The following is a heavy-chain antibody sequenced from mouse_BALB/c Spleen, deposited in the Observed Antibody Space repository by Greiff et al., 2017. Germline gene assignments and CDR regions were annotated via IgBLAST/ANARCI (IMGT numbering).Heavy chain of an antibody. D-gene: IGHD2-3*01. CDR3: ARNDGYYGYYFDY. CDR1: GYSFTSYW. Sequence: VQVVESGPQLVRPGASVKISCKASGYSFTSYWMHWVKQRPGQGLEWIGMIDPSDSETRLNQKFKDKATLTVDKSSSTAYMQLSSPTSEDSAVYYCARNDGYYGYYFDYWGQGTTLTVSS. CDR2: IDPSDSET. J-gene: IGHJ2*01. V-gene: IGHV1S126*01.